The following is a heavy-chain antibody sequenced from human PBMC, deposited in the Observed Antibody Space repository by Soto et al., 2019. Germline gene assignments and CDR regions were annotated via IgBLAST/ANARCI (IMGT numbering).Heavy chain of an antibody. CDR3: ASITAMVPHFDY. Sequence: ASVKVSCKASGYTFTSYGISWVRQAPGQGLEWMGWISTAHSDIGYAQKFQGRVTMTTDTSTSTAFMEMRSLTSDDTAVYYCASITAMVPHFDYWGQGTLVTVSS. J-gene: IGHJ4*02. V-gene: IGHV1-18*01. CDR1: GYTFTSYG. D-gene: IGHD5-18*01. CDR2: ISTAHSDI.